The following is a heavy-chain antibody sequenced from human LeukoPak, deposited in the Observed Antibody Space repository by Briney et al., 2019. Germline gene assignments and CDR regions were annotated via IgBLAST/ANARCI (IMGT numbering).Heavy chain of an antibody. CDR2: IKQDGSEQ. Sequence: GGSLRLSCAASGFIFSGYWMNWVRQAPGKGLEWVANIKQDGSEQHYVDSVRGRFTISRDNAKNSLYLQMNRLRAEDTAVYYCARETVGYCSSTSCYTPPYYYYYMDVWGKGTTVTVSS. D-gene: IGHD2-2*02. J-gene: IGHJ6*03. CDR3: ARETVGYCSSTSCYTPPYYYYYMDV. CDR1: GFIFSGYW. V-gene: IGHV3-7*01.